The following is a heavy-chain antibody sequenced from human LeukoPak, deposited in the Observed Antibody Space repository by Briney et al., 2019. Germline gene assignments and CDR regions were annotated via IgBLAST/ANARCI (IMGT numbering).Heavy chain of an antibody. V-gene: IGHV3-9*01. D-gene: IGHD6-6*01. Sequence: GGSLRLSCAASGFTFDDYAMHWVRQAPGKGLEWVSGISWNSGSIGYADSVKGRFTISRDNAKNSLYLQMNSLRAEDTALYYCAKSRGYSSSRNYYYYMDVWGKGTTVTVSS. CDR3: AKSRGYSSSRNYYYYMDV. CDR1: GFTFDDYA. J-gene: IGHJ6*03. CDR2: ISWNSGSI.